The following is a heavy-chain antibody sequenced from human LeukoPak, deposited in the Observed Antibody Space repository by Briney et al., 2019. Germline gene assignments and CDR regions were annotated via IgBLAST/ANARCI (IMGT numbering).Heavy chain of an antibody. Sequence: ASVKVSCKASGYTFTSYYMHWVRQAPGQGLEWMGIINPSGGSTSYAQKFQGRVTMTRDTSTSTVYMELSSLRSDDTAVYYCARDRITGTTRGLGMLGYWGQGTLVTVSS. V-gene: IGHV1-46*01. D-gene: IGHD1-20*01. CDR2: INPSGGST. CDR3: ARDRITGTTRGLGMLGY. J-gene: IGHJ4*02. CDR1: GYTFTSYY.